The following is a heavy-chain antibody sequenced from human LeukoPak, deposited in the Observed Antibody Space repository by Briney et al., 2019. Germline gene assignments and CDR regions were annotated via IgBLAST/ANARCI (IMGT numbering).Heavy chain of an antibody. J-gene: IGHJ6*02. Sequence: GGPLRLSCAASGFTFDDYAMHWVRQAPGKGLEWVSGISWNSGSIGYADSVKGRFTISRDNAKNSLYLQMNSLRAEDTALYYCAKAYGIVGARYYYYYGMDVWGQGTTVTVSS. CDR3: AKAYGIVGARYYYYYGMDV. CDR2: ISWNSGSI. V-gene: IGHV3-9*01. CDR1: GFTFDDYA. D-gene: IGHD1-26*01.